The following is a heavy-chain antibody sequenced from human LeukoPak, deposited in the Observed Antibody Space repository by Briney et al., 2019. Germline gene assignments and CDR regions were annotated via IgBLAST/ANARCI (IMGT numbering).Heavy chain of an antibody. CDR3: ARDLRTPVPNKDDY. J-gene: IGHJ4*02. Sequence: SVKVSCKASGGTFSSYAISWVRQAPGQGLEWMGRIIPILGIANYAQKFQGRVTITADKSTSTAYMELSSLRSEDTAVYYCARDLRTPVPNKDDYWGQGALVTVSS. CDR1: GGTFSSYA. D-gene: IGHD1-1*01. V-gene: IGHV1-69*04. CDR2: IIPILGIA.